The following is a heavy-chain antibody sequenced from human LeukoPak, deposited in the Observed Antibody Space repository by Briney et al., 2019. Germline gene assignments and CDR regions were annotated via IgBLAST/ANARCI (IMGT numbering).Heavy chain of an antibody. CDR3: VREGGDDSSGLYYFDY. Sequence: PSQTLSLTCTVSGGSISSGAYSWSWVRQPPGKGLEWIGFIYHSGSTHYNPSLKSRVTISVDRSKNQFSLKLSSVTAADTAVYYCVREGGDDSSGLYYFDYWGQGTLVTVSS. CDR2: IYHSGST. D-gene: IGHD3-22*01. V-gene: IGHV4-30-2*01. CDR1: GGSISSGAYS. J-gene: IGHJ4*02.